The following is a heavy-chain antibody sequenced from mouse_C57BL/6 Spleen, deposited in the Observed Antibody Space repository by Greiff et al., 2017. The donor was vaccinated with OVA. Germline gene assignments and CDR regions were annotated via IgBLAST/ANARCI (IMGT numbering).Heavy chain of an antibody. V-gene: IGHV5-17*01. J-gene: IGHJ1*03. Sequence: EVKVVESGGGLVKPGGSLKLSCAASGFTFSDYGMHWVRQAPEKGLEWVAYISSGSSTINYADTVKGRFTISRDNAKNTLFLQMTSLRSEDTAMYYCAGGNMYWYFDVWGTGTTVTVSS. D-gene: IGHD5-2*01. CDR3: AGGNMYWYFDV. CDR2: ISSGSSTI. CDR1: GFTFSDYG.